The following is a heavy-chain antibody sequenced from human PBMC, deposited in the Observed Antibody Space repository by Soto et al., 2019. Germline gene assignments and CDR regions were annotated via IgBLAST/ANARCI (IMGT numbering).Heavy chain of an antibody. V-gene: IGHV3-48*02. Sequence: EVQLVESGGGLVQPGGSLRLSCAASGFTFSSYSMNWVRQAPGKGLEWVSYISSSSSTIYYADSVKGRFTISRDNXXNSLYLQMTSLRDEDTAVYYCAREGGRTFLPRYDYWGQGTLVTVSS. D-gene: IGHD3-9*01. J-gene: IGHJ4*02. CDR3: AREGGRTFLPRYDY. CDR2: ISSSSSTI. CDR1: GFTFSSYS.